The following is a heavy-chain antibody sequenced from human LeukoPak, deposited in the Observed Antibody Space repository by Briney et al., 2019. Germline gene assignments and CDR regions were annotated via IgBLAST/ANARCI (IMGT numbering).Heavy chain of an antibody. CDR2: ISYDGSNK. J-gene: IGHJ4*02. CDR3: ARDAGADCGGDCYWAPDY. V-gene: IGHV3-30-3*01. D-gene: IGHD2-21*01. CDR1: GFTFSSYA. Sequence: PGRSLRLSCAASGFTFSSYAMHWVRQAPGKGLEWVAVISYDGSNKYYADSVKGRFTISRDNSKNTLYLQMNSLRAEDTAVYYCARDAGADCGGDCYWAPDYWGQGTLVTVSS.